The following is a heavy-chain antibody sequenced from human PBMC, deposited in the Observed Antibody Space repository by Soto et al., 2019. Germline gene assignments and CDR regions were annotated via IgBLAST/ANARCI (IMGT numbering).Heavy chain of an antibody. CDR1: GYTFTSYG. CDR3: ARGNRPTVVTPLDY. Sequence: ASVKVSCKASGYTFTSYGITWVRQAPGQGLEWMGWISAYNGNTNYAQKLQGRVTMTTDRSTSTAYMELRRLRSDDTAVYYCARGNRPTVVTPLDYWGQGTLVTVSS. J-gene: IGHJ4*02. CDR2: ISAYNGNT. D-gene: IGHD4-17*01. V-gene: IGHV1-18*01.